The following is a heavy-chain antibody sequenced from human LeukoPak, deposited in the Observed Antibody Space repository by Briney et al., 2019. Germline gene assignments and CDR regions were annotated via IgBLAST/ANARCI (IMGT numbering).Heavy chain of an antibody. D-gene: IGHD3-22*01. J-gene: IGHJ5*02. V-gene: IGHV1-8*01. CDR3: AKGSSGYFVDL. CDR1: GYTFSSYE. Sequence: APVKVSCKTSGYTFSSYEINWVRQPPGQGLEWMGWMNPNSGNTAYAQKFQGRVTMTRDVSIRTAYMELSSLRAEDTALYYCAKGSSGYFVDLWGQGTLVTVSS. CDR2: MNPNSGNT.